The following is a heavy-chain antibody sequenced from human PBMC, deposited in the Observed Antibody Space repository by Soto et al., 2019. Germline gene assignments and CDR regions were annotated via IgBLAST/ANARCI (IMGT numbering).Heavy chain of an antibody. V-gene: IGHV4-34*01. J-gene: IGHJ6*03. D-gene: IGHD3-3*01. CDR2: INHSGST. Sequence: SETLSLTCAVYGGSFSGYYSSWIRQPPGKGLEWIGEINHSGSTNYNPSLKSRVTISVDTSKNQFSLKLSSVTAADTAVYYCARGDTIFGVVIPPHPRYYYMDVWGKGTTVTVSS. CDR3: ARGDTIFGVVIPPHPRYYYMDV. CDR1: GGSFSGYY.